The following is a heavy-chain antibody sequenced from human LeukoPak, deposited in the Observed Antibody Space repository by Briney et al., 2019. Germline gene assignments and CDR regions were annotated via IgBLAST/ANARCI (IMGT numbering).Heavy chain of an antibody. CDR3: ARGSRDGYSHFDS. CDR1: GGSISSGVSY. J-gene: IGHJ4*02. CDR2: IYHSGTT. V-gene: IGHV4-31*03. D-gene: IGHD5-24*01. Sequence: SQTLSLTCTVSGGSISSGVSYWSWIRQRPGQGLEWIGYIYHSGTTYYSPSLKSRVTISVDTSKNQFSLKLSSMTAADTAVYYCARGSRDGYSHFDSWGQGTLVTVSS.